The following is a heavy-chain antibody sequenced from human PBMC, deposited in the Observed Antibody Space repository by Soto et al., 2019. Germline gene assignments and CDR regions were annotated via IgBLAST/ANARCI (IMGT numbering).Heavy chain of an antibody. V-gene: IGHV1-2*02. Sequence: GASVKVSCKASGYTFTGYYMHWVRQAPGQGLEWMGWINPNSGGTNYAQKFQGRVTMTRDTSISTAYMELSRLRSDDTAVYYCARDLGSMSGDPLPYFDYWGQGTLVT. D-gene: IGHD3-3*01. CDR2: INPNSGGT. CDR1: GYTFTGYY. J-gene: IGHJ4*02. CDR3: ARDLGSMSGDPLPYFDY.